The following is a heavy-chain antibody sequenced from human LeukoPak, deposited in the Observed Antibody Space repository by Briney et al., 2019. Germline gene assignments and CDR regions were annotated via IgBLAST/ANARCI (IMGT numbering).Heavy chain of an antibody. J-gene: IGHJ4*02. Sequence: GASVKVSCKASGYTFTGYYMHWVRQAPGQGLEWMGWINPNSGGTNYAQKFQGRVTMTRDTSISTAYMELSRLRSDDTAVYYCSRDLRNYYDSSGYGYWGQGTLVTVSS. CDR2: INPNSGGT. CDR3: SRDLRNYYDSSGYGY. CDR1: GYTFTGYY. D-gene: IGHD3-22*01. V-gene: IGHV1-2*02.